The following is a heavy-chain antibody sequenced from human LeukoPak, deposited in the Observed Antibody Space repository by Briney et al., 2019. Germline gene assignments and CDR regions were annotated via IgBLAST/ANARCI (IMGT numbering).Heavy chain of an antibody. J-gene: IGHJ4*02. V-gene: IGHV3-48*03. CDR1: GFTFSSYE. Sequence: GGSLRLSCAASGFTFSSYEMNWVRQAPGKGLEWVSYISSSGSTIYYADSVRGRFTISRDNAKNSLYLQINSLRAEDTAVYYCARTLVVVTATSSYWGQGTLVTVSS. CDR3: ARTLVVVTATSSY. CDR2: ISSSGSTI. D-gene: IGHD2-15*01.